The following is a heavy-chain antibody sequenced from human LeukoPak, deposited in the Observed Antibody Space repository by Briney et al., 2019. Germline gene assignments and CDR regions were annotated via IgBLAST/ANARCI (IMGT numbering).Heavy chain of an antibody. V-gene: IGHV3-21*01. CDR2: ISSSSSYI. CDR1: GFTFSSYI. Sequence: GGSLRLSCAASGFTFSSYIMNWVRQAPGKGLEWVSSISSSSSYIYYADSVKGRFTISRDNAKNSLYLQMNSLRAEDTAVYYCARWRLGYCSSTSCAAGPDDYWGQGTLVTVSS. D-gene: IGHD2-2*01. CDR3: ARWRLGYCSSTSCAAGPDDY. J-gene: IGHJ4*02.